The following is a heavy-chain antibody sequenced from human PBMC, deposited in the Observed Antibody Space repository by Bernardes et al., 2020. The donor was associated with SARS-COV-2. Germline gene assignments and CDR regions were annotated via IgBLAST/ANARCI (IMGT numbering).Heavy chain of an antibody. V-gene: IGHV3-7*01. J-gene: IGHJ4*02. CDR1: GFTFSSYW. D-gene: IGHD2-21*02. CDR3: ARGGLYCGDDCYVDY. CDR2: IKQDGIKK. Sequence: GGSLRLSCAASGFTFSSYWMNWVRQAPGKGLEWVANIKQDGIKKYYVDSVKGRFTISRDNAKNSLYLQMNSLRAEDTAVYYCARGGLYCGDDCYVDYWGQGTPVTVSS.